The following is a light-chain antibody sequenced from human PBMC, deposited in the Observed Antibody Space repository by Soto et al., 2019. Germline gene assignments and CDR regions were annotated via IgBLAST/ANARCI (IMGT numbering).Light chain of an antibody. J-gene: IGLJ2*01. V-gene: IGLV2-14*03. Sequence: QSALTQPASVSGSPGQSITISCTGTRSDVGGYNYVSWYQHHPGKPPKLMIYDVSNRPSGVSNRFSGPKSGNTASLTISGLQAEDQADYYCSSYTSSSTVVFGGGTKLTVL. CDR1: RSDVGGYNY. CDR2: DVS. CDR3: SSYTSSSTVV.